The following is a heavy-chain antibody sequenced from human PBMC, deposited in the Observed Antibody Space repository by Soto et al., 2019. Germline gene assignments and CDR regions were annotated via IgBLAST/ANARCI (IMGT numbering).Heavy chain of an antibody. D-gene: IGHD1-26*01. V-gene: IGHV1-46*01. CDR3: ALYDSGRPIRGYFDY. J-gene: IGHJ4*02. CDR2: INPSGGST. CDR1: GYTFTSYH. Sequence: GASVKVSCKASGYTFTSYHMHWVRQAPGQGLEWMGIINPSGGSTSYAQKFQGRVTMTRDTSTSTVYMELSSLRSEDTAVYYCALYDSGRPIRGYFDYWGQGTLVTVSS.